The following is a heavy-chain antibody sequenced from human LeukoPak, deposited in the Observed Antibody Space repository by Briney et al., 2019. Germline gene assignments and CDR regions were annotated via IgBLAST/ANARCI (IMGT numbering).Heavy chain of an antibody. J-gene: IGHJ6*03. V-gene: IGHV3-23*01. D-gene: IGHD3-3*01. Sequence: GGSLRLSCAASGFTFSSYAMSWVRQAPGKGLEWVSAIGGSGGSTYYADSVKGRFTISRENSKNTLYLQMNSLRAEDTAVYYCARVGTIFGVVTHYNMDVWGKGTTVIVSS. CDR1: GFTFSSYA. CDR3: ARVGTIFGVVTHYNMDV. CDR2: IGGSGGST.